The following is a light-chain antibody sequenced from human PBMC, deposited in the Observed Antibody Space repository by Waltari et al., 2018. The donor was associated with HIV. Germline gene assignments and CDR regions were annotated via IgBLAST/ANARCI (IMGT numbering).Light chain of an antibody. CDR1: SSDVGVYNF. Sequence: QSALTQPASVSGSPGQSITVSCTGTSSDVGVYNFVSWYQQHPGKAPKLIIFDVFKRPAGVSERFSGSRSGNTASLTVSGLQAEDEADYYCCSYAGSRTWVFGGGTALTVL. CDR3: CSYAGSRTWV. V-gene: IGLV2-23*02. CDR2: DVF. J-gene: IGLJ3*02.